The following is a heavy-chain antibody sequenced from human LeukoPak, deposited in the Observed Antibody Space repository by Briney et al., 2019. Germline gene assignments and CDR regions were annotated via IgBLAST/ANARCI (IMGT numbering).Heavy chain of an antibody. Sequence: PSETLSLTCTVSGGSISGYFWSWIRQPPGKGLEWIGYIYYSGGINYNPSLKSRVTISVDTSKNQFSLKLTSVTAADTAVYYCARGRSSVDPWGQGTLVTVSS. CDR2: IYYSGGI. J-gene: IGHJ5*02. CDR1: GGSISGYF. CDR3: ARGRSSVDP. V-gene: IGHV4-59*01.